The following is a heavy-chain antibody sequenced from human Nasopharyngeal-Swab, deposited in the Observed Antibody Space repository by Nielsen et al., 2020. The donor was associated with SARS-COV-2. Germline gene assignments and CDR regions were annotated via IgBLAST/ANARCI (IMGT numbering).Heavy chain of an antibody. J-gene: IGHJ6*03. D-gene: IGHD3-10*01. CDR3: ARERELWFGADYYYYYYMDV. CDR1: GGPISSGGYS. Sequence: SETLSLTCTISGGPISSGGYSWSWIRQHPGKGLVWLGYIYYSGSPYYNPSLKSRVTISVDTSKNQFSLKLSSVTAADTAVYYCARERELWFGADYYYYYYMDVWGKGTTVTVSS. V-gene: IGHV4-31*03. CDR2: IYYSGSP.